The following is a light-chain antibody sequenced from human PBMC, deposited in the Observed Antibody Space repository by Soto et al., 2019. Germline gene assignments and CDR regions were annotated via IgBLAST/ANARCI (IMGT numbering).Light chain of an antibody. Sequence: QSALTQPASVSGSPGQSITISCTGTSGDVGGYNFVSWYQQHPGKVPKLIIYDVNNRPSGVSDRFSGSKSGNMASLTISGLQADDEAAYYCSSYTSGRPLVVLGGGTKLTDL. J-gene: IGLJ2*01. CDR1: SGDVGGYNF. CDR2: DVN. CDR3: SSYTSGRPLVV. V-gene: IGLV2-14*01.